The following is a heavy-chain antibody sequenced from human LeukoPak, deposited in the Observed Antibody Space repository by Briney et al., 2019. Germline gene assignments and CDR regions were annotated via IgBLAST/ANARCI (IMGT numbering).Heavy chain of an antibody. V-gene: IGHV4-34*01. J-gene: IGHJ4*02. D-gene: IGHD2-15*01. CDR1: GGSFSGYY. Sequence: LETLSLTCAVYGGSFSGYYWSWIRQPPGKGLEWIGEINHSGSTNYNPSLKSRVTISVDTSKNQFSLKLSTVPAADTAVYYCARVVRYCSGGSCYSGLYYFDYWGQGTLVTVSS. CDR2: INHSGST. CDR3: ARVVRYCSGGSCYSGLYYFDY.